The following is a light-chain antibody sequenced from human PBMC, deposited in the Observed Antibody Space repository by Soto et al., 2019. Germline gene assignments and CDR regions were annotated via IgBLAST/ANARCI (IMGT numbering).Light chain of an antibody. J-gene: IGKJ2*01. CDR3: MPALQTPPT. Sequence: DIVMTQSPLSLPVTPGEPASISCRSSQSLLHSNGYNYLDWYLQKPGQSPQLLIYLGSNRASGGPERLSGSGSGTDFTLKISRVEAEDVGVYYCMPALQTPPTFGQGTKLESK. CDR2: LGS. CDR1: QSLLHSNGYNY. V-gene: IGKV2-28*01.